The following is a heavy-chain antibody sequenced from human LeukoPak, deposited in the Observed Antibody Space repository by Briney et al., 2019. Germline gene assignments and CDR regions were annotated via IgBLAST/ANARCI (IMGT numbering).Heavy chain of an antibody. CDR3: ARVGFHSSGYYFLGNEN. CDR2: IYYSGST. Sequence: SETLSLTCTVSGGSISSFYWSWIRRPPGKGLEWIGYIYYSGSTNYNPSLKSRVTISVDTSKNQFSLKLNSMTAADTAMYYCARVGFHSSGYYFLGNENWGQGTLVTVSS. J-gene: IGHJ4*02. CDR1: GGSISSFY. D-gene: IGHD3-22*01. V-gene: IGHV4-59*01.